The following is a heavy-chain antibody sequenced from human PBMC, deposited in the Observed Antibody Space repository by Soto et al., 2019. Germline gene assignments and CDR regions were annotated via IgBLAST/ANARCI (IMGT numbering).Heavy chain of an antibody. D-gene: IGHD2-2*01. J-gene: IGHJ4*02. CDR3: ARTRYCSSTSCYYDF. CDR1: GGSISSYY. Sequence: PSETLSLTCTVSGGSISSYYWSWIRQPPGKGLEWIGYISYSGNTIYNPSLKSRVTISGDTSKIQFSLRLISVTAADTAVYFCARTRYCSSTSCYYDFWGPGTLVTVPQ. V-gene: IGHV4-59*08. CDR2: ISYSGNT.